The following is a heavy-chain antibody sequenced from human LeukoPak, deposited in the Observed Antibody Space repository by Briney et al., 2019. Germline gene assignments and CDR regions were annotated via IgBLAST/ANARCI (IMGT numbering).Heavy chain of an antibody. CDR2: IYYSGST. CDR1: GGSISSYY. J-gene: IGHJ3*02. D-gene: IGHD1-26*01. Sequence: SETLSLTCTVSGGSISSYYWSWIRQPPGKGLEWIGYIYYSGSTNYNPSLKSRVTISVDTSKNQFSLKLSSVTAADTAVYYCARDLRPGSRDAFDIWGQGTMVTASS. CDR3: ARDLRPGSRDAFDI. V-gene: IGHV4-59*01.